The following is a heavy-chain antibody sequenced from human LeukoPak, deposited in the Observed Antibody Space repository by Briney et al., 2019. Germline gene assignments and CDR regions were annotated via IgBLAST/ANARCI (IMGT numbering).Heavy chain of an antibody. CDR1: GSTFTSYG. CDR3: ARDLGSLGSSWSFAY. D-gene: IGHD6-13*01. V-gene: IGHV1-18*01. J-gene: IGHJ4*02. Sequence: ASVKVSCKASGSTFTSYGVNWARQAPGQGLEWMGWISAYTGNTNYAQKLQGRVTMTTDSSTSTAYMELRSLRSDDTAVYYCARDLGSLGSSWSFAYWGQGTLVTVSS. CDR2: ISAYTGNT.